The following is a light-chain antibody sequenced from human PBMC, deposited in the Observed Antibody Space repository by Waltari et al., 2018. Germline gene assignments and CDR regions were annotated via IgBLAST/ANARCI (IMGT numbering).Light chain of an antibody. CDR2: EVS. V-gene: IGLV2-18*02. CDR3: GSYRSGSTYI. Sequence: QSALTQPPSVSKSLGQSVTISCTGTSSDIGGYTAVPWYQQHSGTAPRLLIYEVSKRPSGVSDRFSGSKSGNTASLTISGLQAEDEADYYCGSYRSGSTYIFGAGTRLTVL. J-gene: IGLJ1*01. CDR1: SSDIGGYTA.